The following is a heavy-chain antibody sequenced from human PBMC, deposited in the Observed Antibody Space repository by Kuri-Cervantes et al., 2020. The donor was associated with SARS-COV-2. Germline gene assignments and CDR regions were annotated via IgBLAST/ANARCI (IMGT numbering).Heavy chain of an antibody. CDR3: ARSRVLQLWFGELYY. CDR2: ISYDGSNK. CDR1: GFTFSSYA. Sequence: LSLTCAASGFTFSSYAMHWVRQAPGKGLEWVAVISYDGSNKYYADSVKGRFTISRDNSKNTLYLQMNSLRAEDTAVYYCARSRVLQLWFGELYYWGQGTLVTVSS. V-gene: IGHV3-30-3*01. J-gene: IGHJ4*02. D-gene: IGHD3-10*01.